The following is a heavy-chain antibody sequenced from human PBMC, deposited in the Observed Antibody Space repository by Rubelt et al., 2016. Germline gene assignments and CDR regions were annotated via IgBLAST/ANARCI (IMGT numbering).Heavy chain of an antibody. CDR1: GFTFTSSA. J-gene: IGHJ4*02. CDR3: AADVWGFNDY. D-gene: IGHD3-16*01. V-gene: IGHV1-58*01. CDR2: IVVGSGNT. Sequence: QMQLVQSGPEVKKPGTSVKVSCKASGFTFTSSAVQWVRQARGQRLEWIGWIVVGSGNTNYAQKIQERVTITRDMSTSTAYMGLSSLRSEDTAVYYCAADVWGFNDYWGQGTLVTVSS.